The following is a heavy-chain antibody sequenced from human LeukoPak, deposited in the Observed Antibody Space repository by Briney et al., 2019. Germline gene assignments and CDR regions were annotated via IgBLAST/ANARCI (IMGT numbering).Heavy chain of an antibody. CDR1: GFTFSSYS. D-gene: IGHD7-27*01. CDR2: ISSSSSYI. J-gene: IGHJ4*02. CDR3: ARIIPPTGELDY. V-gene: IGHV3-21*01. Sequence: GGSLRLSCAASGFTFSSYSMNWVRQAPGKGLEWVSSISSSSSYIYYADSVKGRFTISRDNAKNSLYLQMNSLRAEDTAVYYCARIIPPTGELDYWGQGTLVTVSS.